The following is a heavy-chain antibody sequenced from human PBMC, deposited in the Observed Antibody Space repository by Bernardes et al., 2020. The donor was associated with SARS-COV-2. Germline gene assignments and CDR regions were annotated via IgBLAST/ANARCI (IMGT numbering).Heavy chain of an antibody. D-gene: IGHD3-10*01. Sequence: GGSLRLSCAASGFAFNTYGMSWVRQSPGKGLEWVSTINSGGSITLYADSVKGRFAISRDDSKNTVYLQTYSLGAEDTAVYYCAKAPPLGFGDSRYHNYGMDVWGQGTTVTVSS. CDR1: GFAFNTYG. CDR3: AKAPPLGFGDSRYHNYGMDV. V-gene: IGHV3-23*01. CDR2: INSGGSIT. J-gene: IGHJ6*02.